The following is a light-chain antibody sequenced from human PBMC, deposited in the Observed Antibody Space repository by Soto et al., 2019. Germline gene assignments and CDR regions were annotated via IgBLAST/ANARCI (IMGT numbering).Light chain of an antibody. CDR3: QQYNNWPRT. V-gene: IGKV3-15*01. J-gene: IGKJ5*01. CDR2: GAS. CDR1: QSVSSN. Sequence: EIVMTQSPATLSVSPGERATLSCRASQSVSSNLAWYQQKPGQAPRILIYGASTRATGIPARFSGSGSGTEFTLTISSLQSEDFAVYYCQQYNNWPRTVGQGTRLEIK.